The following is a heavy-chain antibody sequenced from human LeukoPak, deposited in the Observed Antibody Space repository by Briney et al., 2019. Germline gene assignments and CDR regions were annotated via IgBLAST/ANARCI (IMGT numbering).Heavy chain of an antibody. J-gene: IGHJ5*02. V-gene: IGHV4-4*07. CDR2: IYTSGST. CDR3: ARVGIRGDWFDP. CDR1: GGSISSYY. D-gene: IGHD5-18*01. Sequence: SETLSLTCTVSGGSISSYYWSWIRQPAAKGLEWIGRIYTSGSTNYNPSLKSRVTMSVDTSKNQFSLKLSSVTAADTAVYYCARVGIRGDWFDPWGQGTLVTVSS.